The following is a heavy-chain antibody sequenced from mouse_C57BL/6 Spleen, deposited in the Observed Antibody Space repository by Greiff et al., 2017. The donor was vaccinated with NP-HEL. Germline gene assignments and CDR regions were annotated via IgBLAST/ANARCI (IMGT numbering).Heavy chain of an antibody. CDR1: GFSLTSYG. J-gene: IGHJ1*03. V-gene: IGHV2-5*01. CDR2: IWRGGST. CDR3: AKTPDYYCSSYRYFDV. D-gene: IGHD1-1*01. Sequence: VQLQQSGPGLVQPSQSLSITCTVSGFSLTSYGVHWVRQSPGKGLEWLGVIWRGGSTDYNAAFMSRLSIPKDNSKSHVFFKMNSLQADDTAIDYCAKTPDYYCSSYRYFDVWGTGTTVTVSS.